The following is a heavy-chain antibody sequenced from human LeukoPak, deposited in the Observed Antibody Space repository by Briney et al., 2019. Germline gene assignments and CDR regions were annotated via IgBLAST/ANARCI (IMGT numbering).Heavy chain of an antibody. CDR1: GFTFSINT. J-gene: IGHJ2*01. D-gene: IGHD6-19*01. V-gene: IGHV3-23*01. CDR2: ISGSGGST. Sequence: GSLRLSCVASGFTFSINTMTWVRQAPGKGLEWVSAISGSGGSTYYADSVKGRFTISRDNSKNTLYLQMNSLRAEDTAVYYCAKSEKQWPWYFDLWGRGTLVTVSS. CDR3: AKSEKQWPWYFDL.